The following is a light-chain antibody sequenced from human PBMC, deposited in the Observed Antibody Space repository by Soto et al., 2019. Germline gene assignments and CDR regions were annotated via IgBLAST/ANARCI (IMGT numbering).Light chain of an antibody. CDR3: QVWHIISDHVV. CDR2: GDS. Sequence: SYELTQPPSVSVAPGQTARITCEGTNIGSKSVNGYQQKPGQAPVLVVYGDSDRPSGTPERFSGSDSGNTATLTIGGVEAGDEADYYCQVWHIISDHVVFGGGTQLTVL. CDR1: NIGSKS. V-gene: IGLV3-21*02. J-gene: IGLJ2*01.